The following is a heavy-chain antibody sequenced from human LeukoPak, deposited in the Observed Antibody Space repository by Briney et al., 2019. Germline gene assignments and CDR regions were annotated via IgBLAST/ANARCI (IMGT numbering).Heavy chain of an antibody. CDR3: AKDSGVVAGHWYFDL. CDR2: ISDDGSNK. D-gene: IGHD3-10*01. V-gene: IGHV3-30*18. Sequence: PGGSLRLSCTASGFTFSTYSMHWVRQAPGKGLDWVAIISDDGSNKYYADSVLGRVTISRDNSKNTLYLQVSSLRAEDTAVYYCAKDSGVVAGHWYFDLWGRGTLVSVSS. J-gene: IGHJ2*01. CDR1: GFTFSTYS.